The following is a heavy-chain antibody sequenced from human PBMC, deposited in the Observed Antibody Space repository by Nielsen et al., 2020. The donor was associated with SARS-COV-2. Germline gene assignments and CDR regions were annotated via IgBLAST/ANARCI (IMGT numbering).Heavy chain of an antibody. CDR3: ARDIVVVPAATTGYYYYYGMDV. V-gene: IGHV3-23*01. J-gene: IGHJ6*02. CDR2: ISGSGGST. CDR1: GFTFDDYA. D-gene: IGHD2-2*01. Sequence: GESLKISCAASGFTFDDYAMHWVRQAPGKGLEWVSAISGSGGSTYYADSVKGRFTISRDNSKNTLYLQMNSLRAEDTAVYYCARDIVVVPAATTGYYYYYGMDVWGQGTTVTVSS.